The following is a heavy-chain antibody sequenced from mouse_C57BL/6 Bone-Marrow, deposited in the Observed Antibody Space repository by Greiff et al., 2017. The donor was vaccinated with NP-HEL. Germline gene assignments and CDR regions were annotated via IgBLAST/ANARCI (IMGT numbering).Heavy chain of an antibody. J-gene: IGHJ1*03. CDR1: GYTFTDYN. CDR3: AATAQATHWYFDV. D-gene: IGHD3-2*02. Sequence: VQLKQSGPELVKPGASVKIPCKASGYTFTDYNMDWVKQSHGKSLEWIGDINPNNGGTIYNQKFKGKATLTVDKSSSTAYMELRSLTSEDTAVYYCAATAQATHWYFDVWGTGTTVTVSS. CDR2: INPNNGGT. V-gene: IGHV1-18*01.